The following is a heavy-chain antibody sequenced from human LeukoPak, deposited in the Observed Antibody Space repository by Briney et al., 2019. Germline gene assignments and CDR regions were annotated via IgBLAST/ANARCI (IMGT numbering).Heavy chain of an antibody. V-gene: IGHV3-23*01. CDR3: AKVSRPASSSWYLFDY. D-gene: IGHD6-13*01. CDR1: GFTFSSYA. J-gene: IGHJ4*02. CDR2: ISGSGGST. Sequence: PGGSLRLSCAASGFTFSSYAMSWVRQAPGKGLEWVSAISGSGGSTYYADSVKGRFTISRDNSKNTLYLQMNSLRAEDTAVYYCAKVSRPASSSWYLFDYWGQGTLVTVSS.